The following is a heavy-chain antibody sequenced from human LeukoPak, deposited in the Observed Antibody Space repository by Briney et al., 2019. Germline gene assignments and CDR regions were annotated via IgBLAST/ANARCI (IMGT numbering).Heavy chain of an antibody. CDR3: ARGAARCSGGHCYPD. Sequence: GGSLRLSCAASGFSISNFWMHWVRQAPGKGLVCVLRINSDGSSTTYADSVKGRFTISRDNAKNTLYLQANSLRAEDTAAYYCARGAARCSGGHCYPDWGRGILVTVSS. D-gene: IGHD2-15*01. CDR2: INSDGSST. CDR1: GFSISNFW. J-gene: IGHJ4*02. V-gene: IGHV3-74*01.